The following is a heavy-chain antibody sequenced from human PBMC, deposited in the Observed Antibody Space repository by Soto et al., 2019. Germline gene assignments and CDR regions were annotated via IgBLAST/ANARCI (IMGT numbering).Heavy chain of an antibody. Sequence: PSETLSLTCTVSGGSISSGGYYWSWIRQHPGKGLEWIGYIYHSGSTYYNPSLKSRITISIDTSKNQFSLNLNSVTAADTAVYYCARGITIFGVVPWRGHFDSWGQGTQVTVSS. CDR2: IYHSGST. D-gene: IGHD3-3*01. CDR1: GGSISSGGYY. J-gene: IGHJ4*02. V-gene: IGHV4-31*03. CDR3: ARGITIFGVVPWRGHFDS.